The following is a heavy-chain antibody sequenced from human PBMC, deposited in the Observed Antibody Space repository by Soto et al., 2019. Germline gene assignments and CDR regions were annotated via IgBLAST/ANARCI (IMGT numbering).Heavy chain of an antibody. CDR2: ISGGGDTT. D-gene: IGHD3-10*01. V-gene: IGHV3-23*01. CDR1: GFTFNNYA. CDR3: AKGRGGSGSLTPRVDF. J-gene: IGHJ4*01. Sequence: EVQLLESGGGLVQPGGSLRLSCAASGFTFNNYAMTWVRQAPGKGLEWFSAISGGGDTTSYPDSVKGRFTVSRDGSKNTLYLQMSSLRAEDTALYYCAKGRGGSGSLTPRVDFWGHGTLVTVSS.